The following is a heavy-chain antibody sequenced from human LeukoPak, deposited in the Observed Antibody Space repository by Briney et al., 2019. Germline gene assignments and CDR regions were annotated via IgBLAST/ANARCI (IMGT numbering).Heavy chain of an antibody. Sequence: GGSLRLSCAVSGFTFSDYWMNWVRQAPGKGLEWVASIRQDGGEKSYVDSVKGRLTSSRDNTKHPLYLQMSSLRAEETGVYYCARDGTAAGLYFDLWGQGTLVTVSS. CDR3: ARDGTAAGLYFDL. J-gene: IGHJ4*02. D-gene: IGHD6-13*01. V-gene: IGHV3-7*01. CDR2: IRQDGGEK. CDR1: GFTFSDYW.